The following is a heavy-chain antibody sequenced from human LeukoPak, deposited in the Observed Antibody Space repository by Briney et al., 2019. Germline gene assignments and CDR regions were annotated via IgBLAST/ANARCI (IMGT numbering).Heavy chain of an antibody. V-gene: IGHV4-4*07. D-gene: IGHD3-3*01. CDR3: ARGDFWSGYSPDTYYYYMDV. CDR1: GGSISSYY. CDR2: IYTSGST. Sequence: PSETLSLTCTVSGGSISSYYWSWIRQPAGKGLEWIVRIYTSGSTNYNPSLKSRVTISVDKSKNQFSLKLSSVTAADTAVYYCARGDFWSGYSPDTYYYYMDVWGKGTTVTVSS. J-gene: IGHJ6*03.